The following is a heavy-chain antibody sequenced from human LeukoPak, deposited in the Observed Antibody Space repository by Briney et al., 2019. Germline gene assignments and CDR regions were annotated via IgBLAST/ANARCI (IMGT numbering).Heavy chain of an antibody. CDR3: ERERVVGALSSALDY. Sequence: AAVKVSRKASGYTFSGYYMHWVRQAPGQGLEWMGWINPNSGGTNYAQKFQGRVTITSDTSIRKAYMELSRLRSDDTAVYYCERERVVGALSSALDYWGQGTLVTVSS. CDR2: INPNSGGT. CDR1: GYTFSGYY. V-gene: IGHV1-2*02. J-gene: IGHJ4*02. D-gene: IGHD1-26*01.